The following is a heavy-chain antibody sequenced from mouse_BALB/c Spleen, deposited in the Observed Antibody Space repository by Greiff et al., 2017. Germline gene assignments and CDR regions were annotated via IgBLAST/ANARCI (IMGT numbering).Heavy chain of an antibody. Sequence: VKLVESGPGLVAPSQSLSITCTVSGFSLTSYGVHWVRQPPGKGLEWLGVIWAGGSTNYNSALMSRLSISKDNSKSQVFLKMNSLQTDDTAMYYCARVLGRAYWGQGTLVTVSA. CDR2: IWAGGST. D-gene: IGHD4-1*01. J-gene: IGHJ3*01. V-gene: IGHV2-9*02. CDR3: ARVLGRAY. CDR1: GFSLTSYG.